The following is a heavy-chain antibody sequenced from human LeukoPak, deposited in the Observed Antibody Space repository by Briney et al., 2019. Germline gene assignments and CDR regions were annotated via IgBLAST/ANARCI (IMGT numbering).Heavy chain of an antibody. CDR1: GGSFSGYY. Sequence: SETLSLTCAVYGGSFSGYYWSWIRQPPGKGLEWIGEINHSRSTNYNPSLKSRVTISVDTSKNQFSLKLSSVTAADTAVYYCARGYCSSTSCTNYYFDYWGQGTLVTVSS. CDR2: INHSRST. D-gene: IGHD2-2*01. J-gene: IGHJ4*02. CDR3: ARGYCSSTSCTNYYFDY. V-gene: IGHV4-34*01.